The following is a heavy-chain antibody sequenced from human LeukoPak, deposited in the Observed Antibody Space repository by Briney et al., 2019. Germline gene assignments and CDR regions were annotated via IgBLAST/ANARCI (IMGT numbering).Heavy chain of an antibody. V-gene: IGHV4-59*01. CDR1: GVPISIYH. CDR3: ASAPNENFFDY. CDR2: ISYSGET. J-gene: IGHJ4*02. Sequence: PSETLSLTCNVAGVPISIYHWSWIRQAPGKGLEWIGYISYSGETNYNPSLKSRVTISQDTSTNQFTLKLTSVTAADTAIYYCASAPNENFFDYWGQGTPVTVSS.